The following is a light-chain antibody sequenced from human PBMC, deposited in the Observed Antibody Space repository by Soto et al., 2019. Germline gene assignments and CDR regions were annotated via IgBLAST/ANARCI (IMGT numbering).Light chain of an antibody. CDR2: DAS. CDR1: QDIGNY. J-gene: IGKJ4*01. CDR3: QKYDNLPLT. Sequence: DIQMTQSSTYLSAHVRDRVTNACQASQDIGNYLNWYQQKPGKANKLLIYDASNLETGVPSRFSGSGSGTDFTLTISSLQPEDIATYYCQKYDNLPLTVGGGTKVDIK. V-gene: IGKV1-33*01.